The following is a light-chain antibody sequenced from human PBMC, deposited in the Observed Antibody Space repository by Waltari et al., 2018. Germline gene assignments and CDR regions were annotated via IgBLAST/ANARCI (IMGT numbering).Light chain of an antibody. J-gene: IGKJ1*01. Sequence: EVVVTQSPLSLPVTLGQQASIPCTPRQRLAYTHGNTHVNWFPQRPGQPPRRLLYMVSSRDSGVPDRFTGSGSGTEFTLHISRVEAEDVGIFYCMQGRHWPPTFGRGTRV. V-gene: IGKV2-30*01. CDR2: MVS. CDR1: QRLAYTHGNTH. CDR3: MQGRHWPPT.